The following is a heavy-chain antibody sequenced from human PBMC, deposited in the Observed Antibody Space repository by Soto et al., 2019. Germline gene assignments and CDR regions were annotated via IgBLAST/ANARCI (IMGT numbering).Heavy chain of an antibody. J-gene: IGHJ4*02. CDR2: IDEYGNTI. V-gene: IGHV3-74*01. CDR3: TRDIGGRWAY. D-gene: IGHD3-16*01. CDR1: GFTFSSYW. Sequence: LRRSCAASGFTFSSYWMHWGRQVPGKGLLWVSRIDEYGNTIDYADSVRGRFTISRDNARNTLYLEMNSLRAEDTALYYCTRDIGGRWAYWGPGTLVTVSS.